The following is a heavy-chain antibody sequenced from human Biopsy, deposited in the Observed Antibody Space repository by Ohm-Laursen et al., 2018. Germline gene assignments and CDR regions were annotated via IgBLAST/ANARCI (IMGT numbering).Heavy chain of an antibody. J-gene: IGHJ6*02. Sequence: TLSLTCTVSGGSISSDYWSWTRQTPGEGLEWIGYIYYSGSTNYNPSLKSRVTISVDTSKNQFSLRLNSVTAADTAVYYCARATNSTGWPYYYFYGMDVWGQGTTVTVSS. D-gene: IGHD2/OR15-2a*01. CDR1: GGSISSDY. CDR2: IYYSGST. V-gene: IGHV4-59*01. CDR3: ARATNSTGWPYYYFYGMDV.